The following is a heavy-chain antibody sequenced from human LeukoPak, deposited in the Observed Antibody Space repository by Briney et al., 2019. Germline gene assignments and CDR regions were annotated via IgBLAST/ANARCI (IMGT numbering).Heavy chain of an antibody. J-gene: IGHJ4*02. D-gene: IGHD5-18*01. Sequence: PSETLSLTCSVSGGSISDYYWSWIRQPPGRGLEWIGYFYYTGTTNYSPSLKSRVTISLDTSKKHFSLHLSSVTAADTAVYYCATGRYMYGNEYWGQGTLVTVSS. CDR1: GGSISDYY. CDR2: FYYTGTT. V-gene: IGHV4-59*08. CDR3: ATGRYMYGNEY.